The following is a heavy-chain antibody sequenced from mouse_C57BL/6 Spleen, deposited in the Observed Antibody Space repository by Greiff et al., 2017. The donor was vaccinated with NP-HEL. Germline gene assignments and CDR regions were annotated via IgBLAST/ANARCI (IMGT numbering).Heavy chain of an antibody. CDR3: ASGYDEAMDY. D-gene: IGHD2-2*01. Sequence: EVQLQQSGPVLVKPGASVKMSCKASGYTFTDYYMNWVKQSHGKSLEWIGVINPYNGGTSYNQKFKGKATLTVDKSSSTAYMELNSLTSEDSAVYYCASGYDEAMDYWGQGTSVTVSS. J-gene: IGHJ4*01. CDR2: INPYNGGT. CDR1: GYTFTDYY. V-gene: IGHV1-19*01.